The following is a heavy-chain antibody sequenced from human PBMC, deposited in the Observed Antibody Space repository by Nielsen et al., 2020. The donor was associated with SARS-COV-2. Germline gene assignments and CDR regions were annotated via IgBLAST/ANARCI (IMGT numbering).Heavy chain of an antibody. D-gene: IGHD5-12*01. J-gene: IGHJ4*02. CDR2: IWYDGSNK. CDR1: GFTFSSYG. CDR3: AREGYGPYRDY. Sequence: GESLKISCAASGFTFSSYGMHWVRQAPGKGLEWVAVIWYDGSNKYYADSVKGRFTISRDNSKNTLYLQMNSLRAEDTAVYYCAREGYGPYRDYWGQGTLVTVSS. V-gene: IGHV3-33*01.